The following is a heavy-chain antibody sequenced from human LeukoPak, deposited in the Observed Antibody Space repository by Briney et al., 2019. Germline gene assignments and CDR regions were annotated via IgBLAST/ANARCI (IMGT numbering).Heavy chain of an antibody. CDR1: GFAFSSYS. V-gene: IGHV3-21*01. J-gene: IGHJ6*02. CDR3: ARDWGYYGMDV. D-gene: IGHD3-16*01. Sequence: GGSLRLSCAASGFAFSSYSMNWVRQAPGKGLEWVSSISSSSSYIYYADSVKGRFTISRDNAKNSLYLQMNSLRAEDTAVCYCARDWGYYGMDVWGQGTTVTVSS. CDR2: ISSSSSYI.